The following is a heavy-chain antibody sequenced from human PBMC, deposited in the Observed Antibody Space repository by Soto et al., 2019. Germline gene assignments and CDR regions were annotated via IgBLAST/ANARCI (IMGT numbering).Heavy chain of an antibody. CDR3: ARGRTKDYYYGMDV. V-gene: IGHV4-30-2*01. J-gene: IGHJ6*02. CDR1: GGSISSGGYS. Sequence: QLQLQESGSGLVKPSQTLSFTCAVSGGSISSGGYSWSWIRQPPGKGLEWIGYIYHSGSTYYNPSLKSRVTISVDRSKNQFSLKLSSVTAADTAVYYCARGRTKDYYYGMDVWGQGTTVTVSS. D-gene: IGHD2-8*01. CDR2: IYHSGST.